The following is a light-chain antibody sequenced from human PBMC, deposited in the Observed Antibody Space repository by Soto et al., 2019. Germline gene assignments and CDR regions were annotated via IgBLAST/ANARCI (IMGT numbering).Light chain of an antibody. V-gene: IGKV1-39*01. CDR1: ESVYRY. CDR3: QQSYRTPLT. J-gene: IGKJ4*01. Sequence: DIQMTQSPSSLSASVGDPVTITCRASESVYRYLNWYQQKPGRAPNLLIYAASNLHSGVPSRFSGSGSGTDFTLTIANLQPEDFATYYCQQSYRTPLTFGGGTKVEI. CDR2: AAS.